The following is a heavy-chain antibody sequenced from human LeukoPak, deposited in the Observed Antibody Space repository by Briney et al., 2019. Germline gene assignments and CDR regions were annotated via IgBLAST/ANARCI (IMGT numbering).Heavy chain of an antibody. CDR3: ARDSSGWYHWFDP. J-gene: IGHJ5*02. CDR1: GYSISSGYY. V-gene: IGHV4-61*01. CDR2: IYYSGST. D-gene: IGHD6-19*01. Sequence: SETLSLTCTVSGYSISSGYYWSWIRQPPGKGLEWIGYIYYSGSTNYNPSLKSRVTISVDTSKNQFSLKLSSVTAADTAVYYCARDSSGWYHWFDPWGQGTLVTVSS.